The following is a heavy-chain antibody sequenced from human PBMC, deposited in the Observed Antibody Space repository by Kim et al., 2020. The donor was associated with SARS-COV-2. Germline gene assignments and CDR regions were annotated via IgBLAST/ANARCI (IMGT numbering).Heavy chain of an antibody. V-gene: IGHV3-30-3*01. J-gene: IGHJ6*02. Sequence: GGSLRLSCAASGFTFSSYAMPWVRQAPGKGLEWVAVISYDGSNKYYADSVKGRFTISRDNSKNTLYLQMNSLRAEDTAVYYCARDALGWYLAYGMDVWGRGTTVTVSS. CDR3: ARDALGWYLAYGMDV. CDR1: GFTFSSYA. CDR2: ISYDGSNK. D-gene: IGHD2-15*01.